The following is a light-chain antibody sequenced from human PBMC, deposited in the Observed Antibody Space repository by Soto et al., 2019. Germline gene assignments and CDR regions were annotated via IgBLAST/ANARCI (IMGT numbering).Light chain of an antibody. CDR3: QSYDSSLSGYV. J-gene: IGLJ1*01. Sequence: QSVLTQPPSVSEAPGQRVTISCTGSSSTIGAGYEAHWYQQVPGTAPKLLIYENNNRPSGVPDRFSGSKSGTSASLAITGLQAEEEAEYDCQSYDSSLSGYVCGTGTKVTVL. CDR1: SSTIGAGYE. CDR2: ENN. V-gene: IGLV1-40*01.